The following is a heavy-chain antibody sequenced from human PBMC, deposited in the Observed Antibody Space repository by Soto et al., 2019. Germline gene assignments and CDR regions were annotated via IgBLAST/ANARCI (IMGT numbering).Heavy chain of an antibody. CDR1: GFSLSTSGMR. Sequence: GSGPTLVNPTQTLTLTCTFSGFSLSTSGMRVSWIRQPPGKALEWLARIDWDDDKFYSTSLKTRLTISKDTSKNQVVLTMTNMDPVDTATYYCARIPPSITGTTEAPDYWGQGTLVTVSS. D-gene: IGHD1-7*01. J-gene: IGHJ4*02. CDR2: IDWDDDK. V-gene: IGHV2-70*04. CDR3: ARIPPSITGTTEAPDY.